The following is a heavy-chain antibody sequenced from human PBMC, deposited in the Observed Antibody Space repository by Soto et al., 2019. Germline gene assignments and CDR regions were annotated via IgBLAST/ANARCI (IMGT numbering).Heavy chain of an antibody. CDR3: ARGVGSGSYYNQYNWFDP. J-gene: IGHJ5*02. D-gene: IGHD3-10*01. CDR1: GYTFISYP. V-gene: IGHV1-3*01. CDR2: INAGDEKT. Sequence: ASVKVSCKASGYTFISYPMHWVRQAPGQRPEWMGWINAGDEKTNYLQKFQGRVTITRDTSKNQFSLKLSSVTAADTAVYYCARGVGSGSYYNQYNWFDPWGQGTLVTVSS.